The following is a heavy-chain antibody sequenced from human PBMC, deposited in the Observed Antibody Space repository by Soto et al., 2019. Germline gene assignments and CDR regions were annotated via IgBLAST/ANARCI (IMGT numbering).Heavy chain of an antibody. Sequence: GGSLRLSCAASGFTFSSYGMHWVRQAPDKGLEWVAVISYDGSNKYYADSVKGRFTISRDNSKNTLYLQMNSLRADDTAVYYCVRLDVWGQGTTVT. V-gene: IGHV3-30*03. CDR1: GFTFSSYG. CDR2: ISYDGSNK. CDR3: VRLDV. J-gene: IGHJ6*02.